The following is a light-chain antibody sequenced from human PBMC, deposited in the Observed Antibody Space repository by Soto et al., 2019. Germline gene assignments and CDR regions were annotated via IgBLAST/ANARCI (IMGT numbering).Light chain of an antibody. CDR2: EVS. Sequence: QSALTQPASVSGSPGQSITISCTGTSSDVGNYKYVSWYQQHPGKAPKLMIYEVSNRPSGVSNRFSGSKSGNTASLTISGLQAEDEADYYCCSYAGSHTWVFGGGTKLTVL. V-gene: IGLV2-14*01. CDR1: SSDVGNYKY. CDR3: CSYAGSHTWV. J-gene: IGLJ3*02.